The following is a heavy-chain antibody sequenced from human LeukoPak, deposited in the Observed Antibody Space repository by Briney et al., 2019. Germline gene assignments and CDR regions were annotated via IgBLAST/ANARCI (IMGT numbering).Heavy chain of an antibody. Sequence: GGSLRLSCAASGVTVRAYDMHWVRQVAGKGLEWVSAISTASNPHYAASVQGRFTIFRANAENSLYLQMNNLSAEDTAVYYCARELGIEGYWYFDLWGRGTLVTVSS. D-gene: IGHD7-27*01. CDR3: ARELGIEGYWYFDL. CDR1: GVTVRAYD. V-gene: IGHV3-13*05. CDR2: ISTASNP. J-gene: IGHJ2*01.